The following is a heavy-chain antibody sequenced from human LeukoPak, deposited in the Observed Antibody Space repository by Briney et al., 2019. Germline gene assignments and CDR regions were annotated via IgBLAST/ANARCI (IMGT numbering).Heavy chain of an antibody. V-gene: IGHV3-48*01. CDR3: ASLVIAPAC. CDR1: GFTFSSYS. D-gene: IGHD2-21*01. J-gene: IGHJ4*02. CDR2: ISSSSSTI. Sequence: PGGSLRLSCAASGFTFSSYSMNWVRQAPGKGLEWVSYISSSSSTIYYADSVKGRFTISRDNSKNTLYLLMNSLRAEDTAVYYCASLVIAPACWGQGTLVTVSS.